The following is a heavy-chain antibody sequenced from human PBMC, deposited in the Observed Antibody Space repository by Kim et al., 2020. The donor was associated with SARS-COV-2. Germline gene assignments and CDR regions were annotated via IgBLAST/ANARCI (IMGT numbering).Heavy chain of an antibody. CDR2: IYPGDSDT. CDR1: GYSFTSYW. D-gene: IGHD6-13*01. CDR3: ARYTSTAAGTVYWFDP. J-gene: IGHJ5*02. Sequence: GESLKISCKGSGYSFTSYWIGWVRQMPGKGLEWMGIIYPGDSDTRYSPSFQGQVTIPADKSISTAYLQWSSLKASDPAMYYCARYTSTAAGTVYWFDPWGQGTLVTVSS. V-gene: IGHV5-51*01.